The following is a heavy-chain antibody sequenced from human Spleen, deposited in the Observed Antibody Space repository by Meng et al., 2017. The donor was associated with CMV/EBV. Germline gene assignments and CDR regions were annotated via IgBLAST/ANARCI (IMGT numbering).Heavy chain of an antibody. CDR2: ISYTGST. Sequence: SETLSLTCTVSGGSVNSNTYYWGWIRQPPGKGLEWIGGISYTGSTYYNPSLKSRVAISVDTSKNQFSLKLNSMTAADTAVYYCARGDPYGAYFQHWGQGTLVTVSS. CDR3: ARGDPYGAYFQH. V-gene: IGHV4-39*07. D-gene: IGHD3-10*01. J-gene: IGHJ1*01. CDR1: GGSVNSNTYY.